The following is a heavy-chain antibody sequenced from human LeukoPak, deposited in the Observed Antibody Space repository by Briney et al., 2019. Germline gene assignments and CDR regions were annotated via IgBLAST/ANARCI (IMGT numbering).Heavy chain of an antibody. D-gene: IGHD2-2*01. CDR1: GFTSSAYY. V-gene: IGHV3-11*06. CDR2: ISSSSRYT. CDR3: AILPGEVVPDSMQYYYYGMDV. Sequence: SLRLSCAASGFTSSAYYLSWSRQAPRNGLEWVSYISSSSRYTNYADSMKGRFTISRDNAKNSLYLQITSLKAEDTAVYYCAILPGEVVPDSMQYYYYGMDVWGKGTTVTVSS. J-gene: IGHJ6*04.